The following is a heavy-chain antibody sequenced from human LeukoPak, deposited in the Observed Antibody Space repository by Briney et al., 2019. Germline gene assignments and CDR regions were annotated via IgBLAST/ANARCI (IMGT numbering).Heavy chain of an antibody. CDR2: ISGSGGST. Sequence: GGSLRLSCAASGFTFSSYAMRWVRQAPGKGLEWVSAISGSGGSTYYADSVKGRFTISGDNSKNTLYLQMNSLRAEDTAVYYCARRNIAAAALDYWGQGTLVTVSS. CDR1: GFTFSSYA. J-gene: IGHJ4*02. D-gene: IGHD6-13*01. CDR3: ARRNIAAAALDY. V-gene: IGHV3-23*01.